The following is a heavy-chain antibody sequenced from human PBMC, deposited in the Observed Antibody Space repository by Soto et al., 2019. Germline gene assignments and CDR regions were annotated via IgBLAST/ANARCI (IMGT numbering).Heavy chain of an antibody. Sequence: ASVKVSCKASGYTFTSYAMHWVRQAPGQRLEWMGWINAGNGNTKYSQKFQGRVTITRDTSASTAYMELSSLRSEDTAVYYCATSALAGTFNGMDVWGQGTTVTVSS. D-gene: IGHD6-19*01. CDR1: GYTFTSYA. V-gene: IGHV1-3*01. J-gene: IGHJ6*02. CDR2: INAGNGNT. CDR3: ATSALAGTFNGMDV.